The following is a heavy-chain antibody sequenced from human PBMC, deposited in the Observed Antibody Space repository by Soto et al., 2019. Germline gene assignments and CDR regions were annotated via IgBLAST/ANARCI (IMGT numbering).Heavy chain of an antibody. J-gene: IGHJ4*02. CDR2: ISANGQGI. D-gene: IGHD2-2*01. Sequence: GGSLRLSCAASGFTFSINAMSWVRQAPGKGLEWVSAISANGQGIYYADSVRGRFTISRDNSKNTVFLHMDSLRAEDTAVYYCAKDRDYPRDQFHYWGQGTLVTVSS. V-gene: IGHV3-23*01. CDR1: GFTFSINA. CDR3: AKDRDYPRDQFHY.